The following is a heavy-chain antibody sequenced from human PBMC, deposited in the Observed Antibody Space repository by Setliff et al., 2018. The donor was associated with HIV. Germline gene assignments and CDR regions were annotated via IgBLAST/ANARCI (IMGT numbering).Heavy chain of an antibody. CDR2: INPSGGST. J-gene: IGHJ3*02. V-gene: IGHV1-46*01. CDR1: GYTFTSYA. Sequence: GASVKVSCKASGYTFTSYAMHWVRQAPGQGLEWMGIINPSGGSTSYAQKFQGRVTMTRDTSTSTVYMELSSLRSEDTAVYYCCAPGWAFDIWGQGTMVTVSS. CDR3: CAPGWAFDI.